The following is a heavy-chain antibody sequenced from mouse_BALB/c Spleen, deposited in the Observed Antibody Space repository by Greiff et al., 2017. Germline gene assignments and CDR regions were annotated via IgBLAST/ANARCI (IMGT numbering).Heavy chain of an antibody. V-gene: IGHV1S56*01. CDR3: ARNGWLLRTWYFDV. CDR1: GYTFTSYD. J-gene: IGHJ1*01. CDR2: IFPGDGST. Sequence: QVQLQQSGAELVKPGASVKLSCKASGYTFTSYDINWVRQRPEQGLGWIGWIFPGDGSTKYNEKFKGKATLTTDKSSSTAYMQLSRLTSEDSAVYFCARNGWLLRTWYFDVWGAGTTVTVSS. D-gene: IGHD2-3*01.